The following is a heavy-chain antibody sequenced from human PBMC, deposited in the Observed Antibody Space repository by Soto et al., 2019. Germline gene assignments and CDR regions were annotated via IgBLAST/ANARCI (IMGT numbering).Heavy chain of an antibody. CDR2: ISYSGIT. CDR3: ASLYGDYVSY. CDR1: GGSISSSTYY. D-gene: IGHD4-17*01. V-gene: IGHV4-39*01. Sequence: PSETLSLTCTVSGGSISSSTYYWGWIRQPPGKGLEWIGTISYSGITYYNPSLKSRVTISVDTSNNQSSLKLSSVTAADTAVYYCASLYGDYVSYWGQGTLVTVS. J-gene: IGHJ4*02.